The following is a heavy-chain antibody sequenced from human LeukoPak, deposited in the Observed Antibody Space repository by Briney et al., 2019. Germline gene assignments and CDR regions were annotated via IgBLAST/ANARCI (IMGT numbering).Heavy chain of an antibody. Sequence: GGSLRLSCAASGFTFSSYSMNWVRQAPGKGLEWVSSISSSSSYIYYADSVKGRFTISGDNAKNSLYLQMNSLRAEDTAVYYCARDESGTQYYFDYWGQGTLVTVSS. CDR2: ISSSSSYI. J-gene: IGHJ4*02. D-gene: IGHD1-26*01. V-gene: IGHV3-21*01. CDR1: GFTFSSYS. CDR3: ARDESGTQYYFDY.